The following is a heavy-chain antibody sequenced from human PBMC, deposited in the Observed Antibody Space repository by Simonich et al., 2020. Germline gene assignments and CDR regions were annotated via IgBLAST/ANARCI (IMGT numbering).Heavy chain of an antibody. CDR2: INPNSGGT. J-gene: IGHJ1*01. D-gene: IGHD6-13*01. V-gene: IGHV1-2*02. Sequence: QVQLVQSGAEGKKPGASVKVSCKASGYTFTGYYMHWVRQAPGQGLEWMGWINPNSGGTNYAQKFQGRVTMTRDTSISTAYMELSRLRSDDTAVYYCARSHIAAAGTGYFQHWGQGTLVTVSS. CDR3: ARSHIAAAGTGYFQH. CDR1: GYTFTGYY.